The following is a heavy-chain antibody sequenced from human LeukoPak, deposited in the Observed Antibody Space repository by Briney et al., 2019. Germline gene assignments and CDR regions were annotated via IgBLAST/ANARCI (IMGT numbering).Heavy chain of an antibody. CDR3: ARESTMVRGSRRGYDGNYYYMDV. V-gene: IGHV3-48*03. D-gene: IGHD3-10*01. CDR1: GFTFSSYE. J-gene: IGHJ6*03. CDR2: ISSSGSTI. Sequence: GGSLRLSCAASGFTFSSYEMNWVRQAPGKGLEWVSYISSSGSTIYYADSVKGRFTISRDNAKNSLYLQMNSLRAEDTAVYYCARESTMVRGSRRGYDGNYYYMDVWGKGTTVTISS.